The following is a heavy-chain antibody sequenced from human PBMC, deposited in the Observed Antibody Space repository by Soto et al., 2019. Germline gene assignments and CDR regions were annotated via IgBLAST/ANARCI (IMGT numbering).Heavy chain of an antibody. Sequence: QVQLVQSGAEVKKPGASVKVSCKASGYTFTGYHMHWVRQAPGQGLEWMGWINPNSGGTNYAQKFQGRVTMTRDTSISTAYMELSRLRSDDTAVYYCARGVGELSYYYYGMDVWGQGTTVTVSS. CDR2: INPNSGGT. CDR3: ARGVGELSYYYYGMDV. J-gene: IGHJ6*02. D-gene: IGHD3-16*02. V-gene: IGHV1-2*02. CDR1: GYTFTGYH.